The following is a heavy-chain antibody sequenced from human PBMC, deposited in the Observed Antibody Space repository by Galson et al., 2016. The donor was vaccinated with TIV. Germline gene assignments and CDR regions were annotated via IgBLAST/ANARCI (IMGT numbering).Heavy chain of an antibody. Sequence: SLRLSCAASGFIFSNAWMSWVRQAPGKGLEWVGRIKSNFDGGTTDYAEPVKGRFTISRHDSKNTLFLQMNRLKTEDTAVYYCTTELGYCSGGYCYYFDYWGQGTLFTVSS. CDR3: TTELGYCSGGYCYYFDY. V-gene: IGHV3-15*01. CDR2: IKSNFDGGTT. D-gene: IGHD2-15*01. J-gene: IGHJ4*02. CDR1: GFIFSNAW.